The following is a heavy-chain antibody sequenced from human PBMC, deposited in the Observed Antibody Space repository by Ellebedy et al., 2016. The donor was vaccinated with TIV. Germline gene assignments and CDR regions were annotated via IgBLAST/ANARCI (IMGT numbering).Heavy chain of an antibody. Sequence: GGSLRLXXAASGFTFSSYGMHWVRQAPGKGLEWVAVISYDGSNKYYADSVKGRFTISRDNSKNTLYLQMNSLRAEDTAVYYCAKARYSSGWYHLRLDYWGQGTLVTVSS. J-gene: IGHJ4*02. CDR1: GFTFSSYG. D-gene: IGHD6-19*01. V-gene: IGHV3-30*18. CDR2: ISYDGSNK. CDR3: AKARYSSGWYHLRLDY.